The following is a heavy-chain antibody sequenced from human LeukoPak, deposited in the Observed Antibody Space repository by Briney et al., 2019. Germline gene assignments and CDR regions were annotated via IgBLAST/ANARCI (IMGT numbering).Heavy chain of an antibody. CDR2: ISAYNGNT. D-gene: IGHD2-15*01. CDR1: GYTFTSYG. CDR3: ARGRGYCSGGSCSALNWFDP. Sequence: ASVKVACKASGYTFTSYGISWVRQARGQGLEWMGWISAYNGNTNYAQKLQGRVTMTTDTSTSQAYMELRSLRSDDPAVYYCARGRGYCSGGSCSALNWFDPWGQGTLVTVSS. J-gene: IGHJ5*02. V-gene: IGHV1-18*01.